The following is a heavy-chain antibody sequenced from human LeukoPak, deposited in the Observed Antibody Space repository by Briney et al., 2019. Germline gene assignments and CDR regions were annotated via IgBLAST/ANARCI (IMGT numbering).Heavy chain of an antibody. CDR2: INSEGTST. D-gene: IGHD1-26*01. CDR1: GFTFSSYW. CDR3: GRYSESYHAIDY. V-gene: IGHV3-74*01. J-gene: IGHJ4*02. Sequence: GGSLRLSCAASGFTFSSYWMHWVRQAPGKGLVWVSRINSEGTSTSYADSVKGRFTISRDNAENTLYLQMNSLRAEDTALYYYGRYSESYHAIDYWGQGTLVTVSS.